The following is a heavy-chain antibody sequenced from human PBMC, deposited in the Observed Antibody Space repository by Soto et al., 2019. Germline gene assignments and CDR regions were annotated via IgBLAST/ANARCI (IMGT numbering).Heavy chain of an antibody. D-gene: IGHD3-10*01. CDR1: GGSISSYY. V-gene: IGHV4-59*01. CDR3: NAITMVRGVQDDAFDI. J-gene: IGHJ3*02. Sequence: SETLSLTCTVSGGSISSYYWSWIRQPPGKGLEWIGYIYYSGSTNYNPSLKSRVTISVDTSKNQFSLKLSSVTAADTAVYYCNAITMVRGVQDDAFDIWGQGTMVTVSS. CDR2: IYYSGST.